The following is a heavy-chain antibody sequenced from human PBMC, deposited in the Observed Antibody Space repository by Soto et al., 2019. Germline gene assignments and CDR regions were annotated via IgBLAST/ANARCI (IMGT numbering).Heavy chain of an antibody. CDR2: ISGSGGST. J-gene: IGHJ6*02. Sequence: EVQLLESGGGLVQPGGSLRLSCAASGFTFSSYAMSWVRQAPGKGLEWVSAISGSGGSTYYADSVKGRFTISRDNSKNTLYLQMNSLRAEDTAVYYCAKAPSSAPANYYYYGMDVWGQGTTVTVSS. CDR1: GFTFSSYA. D-gene: IGHD6-6*01. V-gene: IGHV3-23*01. CDR3: AKAPSSAPANYYYYGMDV.